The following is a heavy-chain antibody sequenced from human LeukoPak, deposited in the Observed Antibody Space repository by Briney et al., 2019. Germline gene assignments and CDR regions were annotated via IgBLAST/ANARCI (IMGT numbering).Heavy chain of an antibody. D-gene: IGHD3-16*02. CDR3: AKQGYDYVWGSYRDYYYYMDV. V-gene: IGHV3-30*02. Sequence: GGSLRLSCAASGFTFSSYGIHWVRQAPGKGLEWVAFIRYDGSNKYYADSVKGRFTISRDNSKNTLYLQMNSLRAEDTAVYYCAKQGYDYVWGSYRDYYYYMDVWGKGTTVTISS. CDR2: IRYDGSNK. J-gene: IGHJ6*03. CDR1: GFTFSSYG.